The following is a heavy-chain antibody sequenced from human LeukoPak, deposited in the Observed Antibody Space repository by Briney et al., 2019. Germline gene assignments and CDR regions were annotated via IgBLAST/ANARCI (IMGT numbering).Heavy chain of an antibody. Sequence: PSETLSLTCAVYGGSFSGYSWNWIRQPPVRGLEWIGEINHSGGTNYNPSLKSRVTISVDTSKKQFSLKLSSVTAADTAVYYCARGVDYYGVWGQGTLVTVSS. CDR2: INHSGGT. CDR3: ARGVDYYGV. D-gene: IGHD3-10*01. CDR1: GGSFSGYS. V-gene: IGHV4-34*01. J-gene: IGHJ4*02.